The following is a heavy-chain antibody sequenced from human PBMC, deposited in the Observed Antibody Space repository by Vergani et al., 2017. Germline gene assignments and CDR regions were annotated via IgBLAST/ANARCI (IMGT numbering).Heavy chain of an antibody. CDR3: ATKICGTPGCQIGYFRE. J-gene: IGHJ1*01. D-gene: IGHD1-1*01. CDR2: ISYDGTQK. CDR1: GFTSSYYG. V-gene: IGHV3-30*03. Sequence: QVHLVESGGGVVQPGRSLRLYCVVSGFTSSYYGMHWVRQAPGKGLEWVAVISYDGTQKYYADSVKGRFTISRDNSNSTLYLQMNSLGTEDTAVYYCATKICGTPGCQIGYFREGGQGTLVTVSS.